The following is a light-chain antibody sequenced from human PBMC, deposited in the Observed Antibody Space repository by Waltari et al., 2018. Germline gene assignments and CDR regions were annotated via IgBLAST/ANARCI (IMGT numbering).Light chain of an antibody. Sequence: DIQMTQSPSSLSASVGDRVTITCQASQDINNFLNWYQQKPGRAPSPLIYDASNLETGVPSRFSGSGSGTYFTLTISSLQTEDSATYYCQQFDTLPPSFGGGTKVEI. CDR3: QQFDTLPPS. CDR1: QDINNF. CDR2: DAS. V-gene: IGKV1-33*01. J-gene: IGKJ4*01.